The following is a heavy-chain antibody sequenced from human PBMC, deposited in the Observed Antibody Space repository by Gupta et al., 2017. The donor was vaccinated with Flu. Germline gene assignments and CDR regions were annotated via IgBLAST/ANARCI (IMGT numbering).Heavy chain of an antibody. J-gene: IGHJ3*02. D-gene: IGHD1-26*01. CDR1: GFTFGDYA. CDR2: IRSKAYGGTT. CDR3: TRAPASSGSYVAFDI. V-gene: IGHV3-49*03. Sequence: EVQLVESGGGLVQPGRSLRLSCTASGFTFGDYAMSWFRQAPGKGLEWVGFIRSKAYGGTTEYAASVKGRFTISRDDSKSIAYLQMNSLKTEDTAVYYCTRAPASSGSYVAFDIWGQGTMVTVSS.